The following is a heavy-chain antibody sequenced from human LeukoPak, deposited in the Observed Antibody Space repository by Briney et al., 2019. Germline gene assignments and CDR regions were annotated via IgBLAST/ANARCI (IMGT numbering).Heavy chain of an antibody. V-gene: IGHV4-4*07. Sequence: PSETLSLTCNVSGGSISSYYWTWIRQPAGKGLEWIGRMHTSGNTNYSPSLKSRITMLVDTSKNQFSLKLSSVTAADTAVYYCAREGGQERYFDCWGQGTLVTVSS. CDR1: GGSISSYY. CDR2: MHTSGNT. J-gene: IGHJ4*02. CDR3: AREGGQERYFDC.